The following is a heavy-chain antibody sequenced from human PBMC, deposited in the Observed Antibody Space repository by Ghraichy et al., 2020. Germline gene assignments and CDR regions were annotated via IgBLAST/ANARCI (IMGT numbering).Heavy chain of an antibody. CDR3: ARDPIPYCSAGSCRNTDY. J-gene: IGHJ4*02. V-gene: IGHV3-53*01. CDR2: IYSGGST. D-gene: IGHD2-15*01. CDR1: GFTVSSNY. Sequence: GESLNISCAASGFTVSSNYMSWVRQAPGKGLEWVSVIYSGGSTYYADSVKGRFTISRDNSKNTLYLQMNSLRAEDTAVYYCARDPIPYCSAGSCRNTDYWGQGTLVTVSS.